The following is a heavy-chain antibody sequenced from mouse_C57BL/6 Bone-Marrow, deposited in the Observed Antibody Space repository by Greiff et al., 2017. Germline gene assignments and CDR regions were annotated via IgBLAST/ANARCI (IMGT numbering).Heavy chain of an antibody. CDR1: GFTFTDYY. J-gene: IGHJ2*01. CDR3: ARLWGFYFDY. CDR2: IRNKANGYTT. Sequence: EVQGVESGGGLVQPGGSLSLSCAASGFTFTDYYMSWVRQPPGKALEWLGFIRNKANGYTTEYSASVKGRFTISRDNSQSILYLQMNSLRAEDSATYYCARLWGFYFDYWGQGTTLTVSS. V-gene: IGHV7-3*01. D-gene: IGHD4-1*01.